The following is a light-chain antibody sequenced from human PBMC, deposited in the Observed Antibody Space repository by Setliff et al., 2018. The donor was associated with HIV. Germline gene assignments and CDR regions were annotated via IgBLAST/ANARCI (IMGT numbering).Light chain of an antibody. CDR3: QSYDSSLSGYV. CDR1: SSNIGAGFV. J-gene: IGLJ1*01. V-gene: IGLV1-40*01. CDR2: SFT. Sequence: QSVLTQPPSVSGAPGQRVTISCTGSSSNIGAGFVVPWYKQFPGTAPKLLIYSFTNRPSGVPDRISGSKSGTSASLAIAGLQAEDEADYYCQSYDSSLSGYVFGPGTKVTVL.